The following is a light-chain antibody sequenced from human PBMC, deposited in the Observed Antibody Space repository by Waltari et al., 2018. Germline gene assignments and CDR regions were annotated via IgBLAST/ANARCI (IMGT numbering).Light chain of an antibody. J-gene: IGKJ1*01. CDR3: QQYDNLPRT. Sequence: DIQMTQSPSSLSASVGDRVTITCQASHDISNYLNWYQQKSGKAPKLLIDDASDLETGVPSRFSGSGSGTDFTFTISSLQPEDIAIYYCQQYDNLPRTFGQGTKVEIK. CDR1: HDISNY. V-gene: IGKV1-33*01. CDR2: DAS.